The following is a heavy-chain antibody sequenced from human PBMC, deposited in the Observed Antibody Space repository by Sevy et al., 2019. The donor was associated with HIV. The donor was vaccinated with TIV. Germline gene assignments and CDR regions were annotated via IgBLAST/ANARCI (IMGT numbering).Heavy chain of an antibody. CDR2: ISSSSSTI. Sequence: GGSLRLSCAASGFTFSSYSMNWVRQAPGKGLEWVSYISSSSSTIYYADSVKGRFTISRDNAKNSLYLQMISLRDEDTAVYYCARGRPYYDFWSGYSSYYYYMDVWGKGTTVTVSS. J-gene: IGHJ6*03. CDR3: ARGRPYYDFWSGYSSYYYYMDV. D-gene: IGHD3-3*01. CDR1: GFTFSSYS. V-gene: IGHV3-48*02.